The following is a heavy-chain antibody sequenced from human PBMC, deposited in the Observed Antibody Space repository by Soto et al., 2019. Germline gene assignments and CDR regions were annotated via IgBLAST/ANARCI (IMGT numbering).Heavy chain of an antibody. CDR3: AHGGSGYYMILDY. CDR1: GFSLSTSGVA. CDR2: IYWNDDK. Sequence: QITLKESGPTLVKPTQTLTLTCTFSGFSLSTSGVAVCWIRQPPGKALQWLAPIYWNDDKRYSPSLKSRITITEDTSNNQVVLIMTNMDPVETATYYCAHGGSGYYMILDYWGQGTLVTVSS. J-gene: IGHJ4*02. D-gene: IGHD3-3*01. V-gene: IGHV2-5*01.